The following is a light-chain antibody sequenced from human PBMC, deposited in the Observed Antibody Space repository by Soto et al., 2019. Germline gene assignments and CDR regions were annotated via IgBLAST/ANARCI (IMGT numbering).Light chain of an antibody. Sequence: EIVLTQSPDTLSLSPGERATLSCRASQSVSSYLAWYQQKPGQAPRLLIYDASKRATGIPARFSGSGFGTDYTLTISSLEPEDFAVYYCQQRSKWRTFGQGTKVDIK. CDR3: QQRSKWRT. J-gene: IGKJ1*01. V-gene: IGKV3-11*01. CDR1: QSVSSY. CDR2: DAS.